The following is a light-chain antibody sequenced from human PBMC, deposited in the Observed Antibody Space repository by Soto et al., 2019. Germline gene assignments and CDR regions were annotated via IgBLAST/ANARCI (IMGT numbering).Light chain of an antibody. V-gene: IGKV1-5*01. Sequence: DIQMTQSPSTLSASVGDRVTITCRASQSISSWLAWYQQKPGKAPKLLIYDASSLESGVPSRFSGSGSGTEFTLTISSLQRDDFATYYCQQQMTVGQGTKVEIK. CDR1: QSISSW. CDR3: QQQMT. CDR2: DAS. J-gene: IGKJ1*01.